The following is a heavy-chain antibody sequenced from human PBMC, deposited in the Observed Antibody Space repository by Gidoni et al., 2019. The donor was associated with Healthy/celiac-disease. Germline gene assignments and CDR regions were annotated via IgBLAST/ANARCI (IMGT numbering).Heavy chain of an antibody. D-gene: IGHD3-16*01. CDR3: ARDLGYYFDY. Sequence: QVQLQESGPGLVTPSDTLSLTCTVSGGSISSYYWSWIRQPPGKGLEWIGYIYYSGSTNYNPSLKSRVTISVDTSKNQYSLKLSSVTAADTAVYYCARDLGYYFDYWGQGTLVTVSS. V-gene: IGHV4-59*01. CDR2: IYYSGST. J-gene: IGHJ4*02. CDR1: GGSISSYY.